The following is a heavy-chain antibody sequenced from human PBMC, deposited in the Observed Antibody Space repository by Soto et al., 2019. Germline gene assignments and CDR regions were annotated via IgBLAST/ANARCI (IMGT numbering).Heavy chain of an antibody. D-gene: IGHD3-9*01. CDR1: GGTFSSYA. CDR3: ARGHYYDILTGYPFYAMDV. Sequence: QVQLVQSGAEVKKPGSSVKVSCKASGGTFSSYAISWVRQAPGEGLEWMGGIIPIFATAHYAQKFQGRVTITADTSTSTAYMELSSLRSKVTAVFYCARGHYYDILTGYPFYAMDVWGQGTTVTVSS. V-gene: IGHV1-69*06. CDR2: IIPIFATA. J-gene: IGHJ6*02.